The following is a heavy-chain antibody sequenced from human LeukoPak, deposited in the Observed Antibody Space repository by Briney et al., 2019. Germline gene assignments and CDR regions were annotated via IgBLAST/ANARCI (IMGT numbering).Heavy chain of an antibody. D-gene: IGHD2-2*01. CDR1: GYTFTSYD. V-gene: IGHV1-8*01. Sequence: ASVKVSCTASGYTFTSYDINWVRQAPGQGLEWMGWMNPNSGDTGYAQKFKGRVTMTRNTSISTAYMEQSSLRSADTAVYYCARGPYIVVVPAALYYYYYMDVWGKGTTVTVSS. CDR2: MNPNSGDT. J-gene: IGHJ6*03. CDR3: ARGPYIVVVPAALYYYYYMDV.